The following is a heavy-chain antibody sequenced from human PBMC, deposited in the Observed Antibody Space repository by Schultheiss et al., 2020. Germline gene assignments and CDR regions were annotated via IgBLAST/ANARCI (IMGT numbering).Heavy chain of an antibody. V-gene: IGHV4-61*08. Sequence: SATLSLTCTVSGGSISSGGYYWSWIRQHPGKGLEWIGYIYYSGSTYYNTSLKSRVTISVDTSKNQFSLKLSSVTAADTAVYYCARVGVPFGRDIWGQGTMVTGSS. D-gene: IGHD3-10*01. J-gene: IGHJ3*02. CDR2: IYYSGST. CDR3: ARVGVPFGRDI. CDR1: GGSISSGGYY.